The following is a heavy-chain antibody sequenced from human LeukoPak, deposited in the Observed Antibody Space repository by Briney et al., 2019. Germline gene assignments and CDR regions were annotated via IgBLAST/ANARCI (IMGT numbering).Heavy chain of an antibody. J-gene: IGHJ4*02. CDR2: ISYDGSNK. D-gene: IGHD3-16*02. CDR1: GFTFSSYA. CDR3: ARDLGVGVILAQYDY. V-gene: IGHV3-30-3*01. Sequence: GGSLRLSCAASGFTFSSYAMHWVRQAPGKGLEWVAVISYDGSNKYYADSVKGRFTISRDNSKNTLYLQMNSLRAEDTAVYYCARDLGVGVILAQYDYWGQGTLVTVSS.